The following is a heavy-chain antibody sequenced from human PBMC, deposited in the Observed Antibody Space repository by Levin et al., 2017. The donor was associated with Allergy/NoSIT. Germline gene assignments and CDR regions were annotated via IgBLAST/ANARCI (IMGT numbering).Heavy chain of an antibody. CDR3: ARDLPPYPSGRDERLDV. D-gene: IGHD3-10*01. J-gene: IGHJ6*03. CDR2: IYYRGST. Sequence: KTSETLSLTCKVSGGSISSGDFYWTWIRQHPEKGFEWIGYIYYRGSTYYNPSLRSRVMMSVDTSKNQFSLTLSSVTAADTAVYYCARDLPPYPSGRDERLDVWGKGTAVTVS. CDR1: GGSISSGDFY. V-gene: IGHV4-31*03.